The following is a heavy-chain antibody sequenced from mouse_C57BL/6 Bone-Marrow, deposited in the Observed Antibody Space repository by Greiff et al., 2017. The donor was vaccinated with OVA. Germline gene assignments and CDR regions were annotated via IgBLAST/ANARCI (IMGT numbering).Heavy chain of an antibody. CDR1: GYTFTSYW. J-gene: IGHJ2*01. V-gene: IGHV1-64*01. CDR2: IHPNSGST. CDR3: ARSGAPLDY. D-gene: IGHD3-1*01. Sequence: QVQLKQPGAELVKPGASVKLSCKASGYTFTSYWMHWVKQRPGQGLEWIGMIHPNSGSTNYNEKFKSKATLTVDKSSSTAYMQLSSLTSEDSAVYYCARSGAPLDYWGQGTTLTVSS.